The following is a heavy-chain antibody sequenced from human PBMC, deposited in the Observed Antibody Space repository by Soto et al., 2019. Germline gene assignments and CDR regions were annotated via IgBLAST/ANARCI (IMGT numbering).Heavy chain of an antibody. Sequence: GGSLRLSCAASGFTFSSYAMHWVRQAPGKGLEWVAVISYDGSNKYYADSVKGRFTISRDNSKNTLYLQMNSLRAEDTAVYYCARGEYCSSTSCYPALDHWGQGTLVTVSS. J-gene: IGHJ4*02. CDR3: ARGEYCSSTSCYPALDH. CDR2: ISYDGSNK. D-gene: IGHD2-2*01. V-gene: IGHV3-30-3*01. CDR1: GFTFSSYA.